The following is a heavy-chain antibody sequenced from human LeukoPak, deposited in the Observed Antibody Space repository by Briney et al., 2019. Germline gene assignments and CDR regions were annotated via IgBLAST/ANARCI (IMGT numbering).Heavy chain of an antibody. CDR1: GGSISSSSYY. V-gene: IGHV4-39*01. D-gene: IGHD6-13*01. Sequence: SETLSLTCTVSGGSISSSSYYWGWIRQPPGKGLEWIGSIYYSGSTYYNPSLKSRVTISVDTSKNQFSLKLSSVTAADTAVYYCARIKADIAASGNWYFDLWGRGTLVTVSS. CDR3: ARIKADIAASGNWYFDL. J-gene: IGHJ2*01. CDR2: IYYSGST.